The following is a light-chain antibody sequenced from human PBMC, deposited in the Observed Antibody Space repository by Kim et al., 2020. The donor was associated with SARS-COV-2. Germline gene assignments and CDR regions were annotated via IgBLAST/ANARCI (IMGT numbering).Light chain of an antibody. CDR3: ASWDDSLSGWV. CDR2: KNN. CDR1: SSNIGSNY. J-gene: IGLJ3*02. V-gene: IGLV1-47*01. Sequence: ELTQPPSASGTPGQRVTISCSGSSSNIGSNYVYSYQQLPGTAPKLLIYKNNQRPSGVPDRFSGSKSGTSASLAISGLRSEDEADYYCASWDDSLSGWVFGGGTQLTVL.